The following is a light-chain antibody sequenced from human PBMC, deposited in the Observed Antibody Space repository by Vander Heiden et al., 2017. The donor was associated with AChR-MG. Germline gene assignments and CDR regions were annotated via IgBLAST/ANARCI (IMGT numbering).Light chain of an antibody. CDR3: QQRYSTPTT. J-gene: IGKJ3*01. CDR2: AAS. V-gene: IGKV1-39*01. Sequence: DIQMTQSPSSLSASVGDRVTITCRASQIITSSLNWYQQEPGKAPKPLIYAASTLQSGIPSRFSGSGSGTDFTLTISSLQPEDFATYYCQQRYSTPTTLGNGTKVNIK. CDR1: QIITSS.